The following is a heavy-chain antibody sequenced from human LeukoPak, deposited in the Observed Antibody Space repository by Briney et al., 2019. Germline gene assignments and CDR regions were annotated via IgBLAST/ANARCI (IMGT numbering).Heavy chain of an antibody. CDR3: ARDGDTSGWYTIYYFDY. D-gene: IGHD6-19*01. CDR1: GYTFTKYT. V-gene: IGHV1-3*01. J-gene: IGHJ4*02. Sequence: GASVKVSCKASGYTFTKYTIHWVRQAPGQRLEWMGWINAGNGNTKCSQKFQGRVTITRDTSASTAYMELSSLRSEDTAVYYCARDGDTSGWYTIYYFDYWGQGTLVTVSS. CDR2: INAGNGNT.